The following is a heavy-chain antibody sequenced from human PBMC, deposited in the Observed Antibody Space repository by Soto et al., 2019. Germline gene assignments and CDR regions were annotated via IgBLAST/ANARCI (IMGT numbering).Heavy chain of an antibody. CDR1: GYSFTSYW. CDR3: ARVSYYDSSGYYAFDY. D-gene: IGHD3-22*01. V-gene: IGHV5-51*01. J-gene: IGHJ4*02. Sequence: GESLNSSCKVSGYSFTSYWIVWVRQMPGKGLEWMGIIYPGDSDTRYSPSFQGQVTISADKSISTAYLQWSSLKASDTAMYYCARVSYYDSSGYYAFDYWGQGTLVTVS. CDR2: IYPGDSDT.